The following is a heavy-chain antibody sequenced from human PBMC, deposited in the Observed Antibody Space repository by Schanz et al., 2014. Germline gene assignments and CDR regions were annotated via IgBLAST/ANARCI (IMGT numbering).Heavy chain of an antibody. Sequence: QVQLVQSGPAVKKPGASMKVSCLASGYTFSSYGITWVRQAPGQGLEWMGWINGYNGHTLYAQKFQGRVTMTTDTSTSTSYMELTSLRFDDTAVYYCARDFSAYVGNYFDYWGQGTLVTVSS. CDR1: GYTFSSYG. D-gene: IGHD5-12*01. J-gene: IGHJ4*02. CDR3: ARDFSAYVGNYFDY. CDR2: INGYNGHT. V-gene: IGHV1-18*01.